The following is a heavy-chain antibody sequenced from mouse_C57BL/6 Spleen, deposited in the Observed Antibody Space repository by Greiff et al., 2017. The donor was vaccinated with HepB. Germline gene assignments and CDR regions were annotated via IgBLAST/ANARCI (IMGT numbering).Heavy chain of an antibody. V-gene: IGHV1-85*01. J-gene: IGHJ1*03. D-gene: IGHD1-1*01. CDR2: IYPRDGST. Sequence: VKLMESGPELVKPGASVKLSCKASGYTFTSYDINWVKQRPGQGLEWIGWIYPRDGSTKYNEKFKGKATLTVDTSSSTAYMELHSLTSEDSAVYFCARTFITTVVAYWYFDVWGTGTTVTVSS. CDR1: GYTFTSYD. CDR3: ARTFITTVVAYWYFDV.